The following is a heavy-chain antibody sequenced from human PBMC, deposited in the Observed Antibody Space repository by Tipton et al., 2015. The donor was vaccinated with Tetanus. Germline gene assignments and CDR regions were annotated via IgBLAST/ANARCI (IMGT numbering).Heavy chain of an antibody. CDR1: GYTFGSNA. J-gene: IGHJ5*02. V-gene: IGHV1-3*01. CDR2: INAGNGDT. Sequence: QLVQSGAEVKKPGASVKVSCKASGYTFGSNAIHWVRQAPGQRLEWMGWINAGNGDTKYSQKLQGRVTITTDTSASTVYMEVSSLRSEDTAVYYCARDRMENWFDPWGQGTLVTVSS. D-gene: IGHD3-3*01. CDR3: ARDRMENWFDP.